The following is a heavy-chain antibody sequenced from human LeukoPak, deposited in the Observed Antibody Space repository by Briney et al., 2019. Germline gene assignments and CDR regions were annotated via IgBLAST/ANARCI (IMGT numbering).Heavy chain of an antibody. CDR3: ARCSNAYYYYMDV. Sequence: PGGSLRLSCAASGFTLSSYAMTWVRQAPGKGLEWVANIKEDGGEKYYVDSVKGRFTMSRDNAKNSLYLQMNSLRAEDTAVYYCARCSNAYYYYMDVWGKGTTVTVSS. J-gene: IGHJ6*03. V-gene: IGHV3-7*01. CDR2: IKEDGGEK. D-gene: IGHD2-8*01. CDR1: GFTLSSYA.